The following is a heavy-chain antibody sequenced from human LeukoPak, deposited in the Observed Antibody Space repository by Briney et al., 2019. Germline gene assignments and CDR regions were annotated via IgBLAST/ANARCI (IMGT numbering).Heavy chain of an antibody. CDR1: GFTVSSNY. CDR2: IYSGGST. Sequence: GGSLRLSCAASGFTVSSNYMSWVRQAPGKGLEWVSVIYSGGSTYYADSVKGRFTISRDNSKNTLYLQMNSLRAEDTAVYYCARSPEGRGKWFDPWGQGTLVTVSS. V-gene: IGHV3-66*01. J-gene: IGHJ5*02. D-gene: IGHD3-16*01. CDR3: ARSPEGRGKWFDP.